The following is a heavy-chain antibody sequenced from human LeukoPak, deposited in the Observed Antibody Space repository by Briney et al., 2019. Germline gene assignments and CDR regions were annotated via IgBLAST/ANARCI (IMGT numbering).Heavy chain of an antibody. D-gene: IGHD6-13*01. CDR1: GFTFSSYW. V-gene: IGHV3-74*01. CDR2: INTDGSTT. Sequence: PGGSLRLSCAASGFTFSSYWMHWVRQAPGKGLVWVSRINTDGSTTTYADSVKGRFTISRDTAKNTLYLQMNSLRAEDTAVYYCARVAGGTTFDYWGQGALVTVSS. J-gene: IGHJ4*02. CDR3: ARVAGGTTFDY.